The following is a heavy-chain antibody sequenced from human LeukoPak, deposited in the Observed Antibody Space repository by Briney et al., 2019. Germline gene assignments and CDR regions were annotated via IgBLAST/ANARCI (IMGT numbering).Heavy chain of an antibody. CDR1: GFTFITYS. D-gene: IGHD1-14*01. Sequence: GGSLRLSCAASGFTFITYSMTWVRQAPGKGLEWVSSISSITSSYIHYADSVKGRFTISRDNVKNSLYLQMNSLRAEDTAVYYCAKLGESTTDFDYWGQGTLVTVSS. J-gene: IGHJ4*02. V-gene: IGHV3-21*01. CDR3: AKLGESTTDFDY. CDR2: ISSITSSYI.